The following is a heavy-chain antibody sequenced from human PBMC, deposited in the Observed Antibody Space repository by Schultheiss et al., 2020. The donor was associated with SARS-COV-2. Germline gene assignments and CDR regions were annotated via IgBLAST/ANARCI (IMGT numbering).Heavy chain of an antibody. CDR3: VAAAVGTDMGY. CDR2: IKSKTDGGTT. D-gene: IGHD6-13*01. J-gene: IGHJ4*02. V-gene: IGHV3-15*07. CDR1: GFTFSNAW. Sequence: GGSLRLSCAASGFTFSNAWMNWVRQAPGKGLEWVGRIKSKTDGGTTDYAAPVKGRFTISRDDSKNTLYLQMNSLKTEDTAVYYCVAAAVGTDMGYWGQGTLVTVSS.